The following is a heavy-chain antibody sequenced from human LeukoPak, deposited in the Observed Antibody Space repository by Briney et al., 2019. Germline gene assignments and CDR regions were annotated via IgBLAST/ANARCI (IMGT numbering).Heavy chain of an antibody. D-gene: IGHD2-8*01. J-gene: IGHJ6*03. Sequence: GGSLRLSCAASGFAFSLYGMNWVRQAPGKELEWVSSISSSSTFIYYADSVKGRFTISRDNAKKSVYLQMNSLRAEDTAVYYCARSARYCTNGVCPTFYYYYMDVWGKGTTVTVSS. CDR3: ARSARYCTNGVCPTFYYYYMDV. CDR1: GFAFSLYG. V-gene: IGHV3-21*01. CDR2: ISSSSTFI.